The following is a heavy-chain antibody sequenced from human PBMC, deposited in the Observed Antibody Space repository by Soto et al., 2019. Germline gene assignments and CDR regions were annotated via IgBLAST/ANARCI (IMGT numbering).Heavy chain of an antibody. D-gene: IGHD3-3*01. CDR2: INPSGGST. Sequence: GASVKVSCKASGYTFTSYYMHWVRQAPGQGLEWMGIINPSGGSTSYAQKFQGRVTMTRDTSTSTVYMELSSLRSEDTAVYYCATLGSITIFGVVTRPDYGMDAWGQGTTVTVSS. CDR3: ATLGSITIFGVVTRPDYGMDA. V-gene: IGHV1-46*01. J-gene: IGHJ6*02. CDR1: GYTFTSYY.